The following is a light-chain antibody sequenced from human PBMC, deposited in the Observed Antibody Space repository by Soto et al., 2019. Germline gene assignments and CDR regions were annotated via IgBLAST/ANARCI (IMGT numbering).Light chain of an antibody. CDR3: QQTYSTPQP. CDR1: QSISRH. V-gene: IGKV1-39*01. CDR2: IAS. Sequence: DIQVTHSPSSLSASVGDRVTITCRSSQSISRHLNWYQQKPGKAPKLLINIASSLQSGVPSRFSGSGSGTDFTLTISNVQPEDFATYYCQQTYSTPQPLGQGTRLEIK. J-gene: IGKJ5*01.